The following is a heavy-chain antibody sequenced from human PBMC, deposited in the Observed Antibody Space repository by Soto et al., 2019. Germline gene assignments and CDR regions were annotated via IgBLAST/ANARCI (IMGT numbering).Heavy chain of an antibody. CDR1: GFTFSSYG. CDR2: IWYDGSNK. J-gene: IGHJ4*02. CDR3: ARVGGGYYDSSGYFDY. V-gene: IGHV3-33*01. D-gene: IGHD3-22*01. Sequence: GGSLRLSCAASGFTFSSYGMHWVRQAPGKGLEWVAVIWYDGSNKYYADSVKGRFTISRDNSKNTLYLQMNSLRAEDTAVYYCARVGGGYYDSSGYFDYWGQGTLVTVSS.